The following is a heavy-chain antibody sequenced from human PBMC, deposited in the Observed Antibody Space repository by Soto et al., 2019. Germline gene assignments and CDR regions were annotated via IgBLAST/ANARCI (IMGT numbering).Heavy chain of an antibody. CDR2: ISGSGGST. CDR3: AKDGFTAMVYFDY. J-gene: IGHJ4*02. CDR1: GFTFSSFA. D-gene: IGHD5-18*01. Sequence: GGSLRLSCSASGFTFSSFAVSWVRQAPGKGLEWVSAISGSGGSTYYADSVKGRFTISRDNSKNTLYLQMHSLRAEDTAVYYCAKDGFTAMVYFDYWGQGTLVTVSS. V-gene: IGHV3-23*01.